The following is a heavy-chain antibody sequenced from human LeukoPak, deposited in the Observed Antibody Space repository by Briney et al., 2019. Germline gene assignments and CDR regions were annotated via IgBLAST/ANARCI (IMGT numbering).Heavy chain of an antibody. CDR1: GYSFTSYW. J-gene: IGHJ4*02. V-gene: IGHV5-51*01. D-gene: IGHD3-22*01. Sequence: GESLKISCKGSGYSFTSYWIGWVRQMPGKGLECMGIIYPGDSDTRYSPSFQGQVTISADKSISTAYLQWSSLKASDTAMFYCARSSDSGGYYDYFDYWGQGTLVTVSS. CDR3: ARSSDSGGYYDYFDY. CDR2: IYPGDSDT.